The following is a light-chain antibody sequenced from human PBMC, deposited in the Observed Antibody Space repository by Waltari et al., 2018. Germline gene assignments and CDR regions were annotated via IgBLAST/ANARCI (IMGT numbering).Light chain of an antibody. J-gene: IGLJ1*01. CDR3: SSYAGTSTFYV. Sequence: QSALTQPPSASGSPGQSVTISCTGTSSDVGGYNYVSWYQQHPGKAPKLLLEEFTKRPSGVPDRFSGYKSGNTASLTVSGLQADDEADYYCSSYAGTSTFYVFGTGTEVTVL. V-gene: IGLV2-8*01. CDR1: SSDVGGYNY. CDR2: EFT.